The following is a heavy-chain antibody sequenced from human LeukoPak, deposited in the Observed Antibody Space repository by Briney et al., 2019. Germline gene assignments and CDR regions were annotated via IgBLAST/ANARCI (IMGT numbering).Heavy chain of an antibody. J-gene: IGHJ6*02. Sequence: GGSLRLSCAASGFTFDDYAMHWVRQAPGKGLEWVSGISWNSGSIGYADSVKGRFTISRDNAKNSLYLQMNSLRAEDTALYYCAKDMASGDCSSTSCYGFYGMDVWGQGTTVTVSS. CDR2: ISWNSGSI. CDR1: GFTFDDYA. V-gene: IGHV3-9*01. D-gene: IGHD2-2*01. CDR3: AKDMASGDCSSTSCYGFYGMDV.